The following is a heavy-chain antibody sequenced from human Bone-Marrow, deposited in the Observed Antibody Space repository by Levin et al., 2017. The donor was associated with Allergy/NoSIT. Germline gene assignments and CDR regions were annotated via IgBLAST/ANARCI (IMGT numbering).Heavy chain of an antibody. Sequence: GGSLRLSCAGTGFNFDDYAMHWVRQSPGKGLEWVSGISWNSGHMDYADSVKGRFTISRDNSKNSLYLEMNSLRSEDTAFYYYAKDVADYVWVDYRHFDSWGQGTLVSVSS. V-gene: IGHV3-9*01. CDR3: AKDVADYVWVDYRHFDS. J-gene: IGHJ4*02. CDR1: GFNFDDYA. D-gene: IGHD3-16*02. CDR2: ISWNSGHM.